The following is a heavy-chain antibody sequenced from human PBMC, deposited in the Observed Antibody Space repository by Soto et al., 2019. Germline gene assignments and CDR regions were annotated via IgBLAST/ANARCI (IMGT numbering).Heavy chain of an antibody. CDR1: GGSISSSKYY. J-gene: IGHJ4*02. CDR2: MYYSGST. Sequence: QLQLQESGPGLVKPSETLSLTCTVSGGSISSSKYYWGWIRQPPGKGLECIGTMYYSGSTYYNPSLKSRVTISVEPSKNQFSLKLTSVTAADTAVYYCARNRGDYWGQGTLVTVSS. V-gene: IGHV4-39*01. CDR3: ARNRGDY.